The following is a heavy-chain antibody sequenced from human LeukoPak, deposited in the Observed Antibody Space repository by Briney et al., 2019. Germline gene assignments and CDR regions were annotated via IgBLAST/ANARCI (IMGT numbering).Heavy chain of an antibody. D-gene: IGHD1-20*01. CDR2: IYYSGST. CDR1: GGSVSSGSYY. Sequence: KSSETLSLTCTVSGGSVSSGSYYWSWIRQPPGKGLEWIGYIYYSGSTNYNPSLKSRVTISVDTSKNQFSLKLSSVTAADTAVYYCARASGRYNWNPFDYWGQGTLVTVSS. J-gene: IGHJ4*02. CDR3: ARASGRYNWNPFDY. V-gene: IGHV4-61*01.